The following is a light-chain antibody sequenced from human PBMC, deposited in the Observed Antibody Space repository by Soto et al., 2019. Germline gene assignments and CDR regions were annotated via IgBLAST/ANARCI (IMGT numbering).Light chain of an antibody. CDR2: GLS. CDR3: QQYNNWPRT. J-gene: IGKJ1*01. Sequence: EIVLTQSTGTLSLSPGERATLSCRASQRITTVAWYQQKPGQAPRLLIYGLSIRAPGVPARFSVSGSGAEFTLTISSLQSEDFAVYYCQQYNNWPRTFGQGTKV. V-gene: IGKV3-15*01. CDR1: QRITT.